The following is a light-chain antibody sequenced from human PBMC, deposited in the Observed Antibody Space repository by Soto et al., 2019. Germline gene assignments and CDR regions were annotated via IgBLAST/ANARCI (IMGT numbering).Light chain of an antibody. CDR2: DAS. Sequence: IQMTQSPSTLSASVGDRVTITCRASQSISSWLAWYQQQPGKAPKLLIYDASSLESGVPSRFSGSGSGTEFTLTISSLQPDDFATYYCQQYNSYSTWTFGQGTKVEIK. CDR1: QSISSW. J-gene: IGKJ1*01. V-gene: IGKV1-5*01. CDR3: QQYNSYSTWT.